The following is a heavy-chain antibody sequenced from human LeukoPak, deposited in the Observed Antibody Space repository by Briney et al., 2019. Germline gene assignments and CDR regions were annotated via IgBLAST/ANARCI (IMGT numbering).Heavy chain of an antibody. D-gene: IGHD3-9*01. CDR1: GFTFSSYA. CDR2: ISGSGGST. Sequence: GGSLRLSCAGSGFTFSSYAMSWVRQAPGKGLEWVSAISGSGGSTYYADSVKGRFTISRDNSKNTLYLQMNSLRAEDTAVYYCAKRRVGYYDILTGYLGPLDYWGQGTLVTVSS. J-gene: IGHJ4*02. V-gene: IGHV3-23*01. CDR3: AKRRVGYYDILTGYLGPLDY.